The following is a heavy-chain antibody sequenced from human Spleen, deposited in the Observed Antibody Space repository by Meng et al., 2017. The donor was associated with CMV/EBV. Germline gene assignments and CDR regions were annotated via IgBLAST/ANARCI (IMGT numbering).Heavy chain of an antibody. CDR1: GGSISSGDYY. D-gene: IGHD6-6*01. J-gene: IGHJ5*02. Sequence: GPRQDSGPGLVKPSQTLPLTCTVSGGSISSGDYYWSWIRQPPGKGLEWIGYIYYSGSTYYNPSLKSRVTISVDTSKNQFSLKLSSVTAADTAVYYCARDRDVYSSSSAGNWFDPWGQGTLVTVSS. CDR3: ARDRDVYSSSSAGNWFDP. V-gene: IGHV4-30-4*08. CDR2: IYYSGST.